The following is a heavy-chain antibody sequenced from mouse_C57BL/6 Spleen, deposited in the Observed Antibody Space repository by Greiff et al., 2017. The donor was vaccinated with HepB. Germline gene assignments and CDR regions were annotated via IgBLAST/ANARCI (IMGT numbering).Heavy chain of an antibody. CDR1: GYAFTNYL. Sequence: QVQLQQSGAELVRPGTSVKVSCKASGYAFTNYLLAWVKQRPGQGLEWIGVINPGSGGTNYNEKFKGKGTLTADKSSSTAYMQLSSLTSEDSAVYFCARRVGPYAMEDWGKGTSVTVAS. CDR3: ARRVGPYAMED. V-gene: IGHV1-54*01. CDR2: INPGSGGT. J-gene: IGHJ4*01. D-gene: IGHD1-1*01.